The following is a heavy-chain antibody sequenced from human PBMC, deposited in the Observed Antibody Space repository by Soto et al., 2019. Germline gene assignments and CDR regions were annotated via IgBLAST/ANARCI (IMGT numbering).Heavy chain of an antibody. Sequence: QVQLVQSGAEVKKPGSSVKVSCKASGGTFSSYTISWVRQAPGQGLEWMGRIIPILGIANYAQKFQGRVPCTEAEPTSEAYMELSSLRDEDTAVDCCGSVDGGGYFDLGGRGTLVTVSS. V-gene: IGHV1-69*02. CDR1: GGTFSSYT. J-gene: IGHJ2*01. D-gene: IGHD2-21*01. CDR2: IIPILGIA. CDR3: GSVDGGGYFDL.